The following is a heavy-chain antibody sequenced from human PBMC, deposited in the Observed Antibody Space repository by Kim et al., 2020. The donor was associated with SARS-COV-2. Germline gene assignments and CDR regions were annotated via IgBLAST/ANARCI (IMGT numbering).Heavy chain of an antibody. V-gene: IGHV1-69*04. CDR1: GGTFSSYA. CDR3: ARGRYCSSTSCYGGGYFDL. CDR2: IIPILGIA. J-gene: IGHJ2*01. Sequence: SVKVSCKASGGTFSSYAISWVRQAPGQGLEWMGRIIPILGIANYAQKFQGRVTITADKSTSTAYMELSSLRSEDTAVYYCARGRYCSSTSCYGGGYFDLWGRGTLVTVSS. D-gene: IGHD2-2*01.